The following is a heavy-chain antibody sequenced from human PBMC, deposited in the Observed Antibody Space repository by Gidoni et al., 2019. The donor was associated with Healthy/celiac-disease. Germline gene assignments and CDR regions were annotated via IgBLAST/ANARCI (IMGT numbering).Heavy chain of an antibody. Sequence: QLQLQESGPGLVKPSETQSLNCTVSGGPLSSSSYYSGWIRQPPGRGGEWIGGIYYRGSTYYNPSLKSRVTISVDTSKNQFSLKLSSVTAADTAVYYCARDIVQLWVGVGTFGIWGQGTMVTVSS. CDR2: IYYRGST. D-gene: IGHD5-18*01. V-gene: IGHV4-39*02. CDR1: GGPLSSSSYY. CDR3: ARDIVQLWVGVGTFGI. J-gene: IGHJ3*02.